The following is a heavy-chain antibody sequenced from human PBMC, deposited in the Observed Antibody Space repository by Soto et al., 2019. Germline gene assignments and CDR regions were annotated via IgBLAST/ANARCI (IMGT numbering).Heavy chain of an antibody. CDR1: GFTFSSYE. D-gene: IGHD1-26*01. J-gene: IGHJ4*02. CDR2: ISSSGSTI. Sequence: GGSLRLSCAASGFTFSSYEMNWVRQAPGKGLEWVSYISSSGSTIYYADSVKGRFTISRDNGKNSLYLQMNSLRAEDTAVYYCARGLYSGSLIFDYWGQGTLVTVSS. V-gene: IGHV3-48*03. CDR3: ARGLYSGSLIFDY.